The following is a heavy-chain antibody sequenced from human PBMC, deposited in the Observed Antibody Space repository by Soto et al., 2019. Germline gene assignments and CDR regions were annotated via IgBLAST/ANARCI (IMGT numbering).Heavy chain of an antibody. CDR2: INHSGST. D-gene: IGHD3-22*01. CDR3: ASICDSSGYYYGNNWFDP. J-gene: IGHJ5*02. Sequence: PSETLSLTCAVYGGSFSGYYWSWIRQPPGKGLEWIGEINHSGSTNYNPSLKSRVTISVDTSKNQFSLELSSVTAADTAVYYCASICDSSGYYYGNNWFDPWGQGTLVTVSS. CDR1: GGSFSGYY. V-gene: IGHV4-34*09.